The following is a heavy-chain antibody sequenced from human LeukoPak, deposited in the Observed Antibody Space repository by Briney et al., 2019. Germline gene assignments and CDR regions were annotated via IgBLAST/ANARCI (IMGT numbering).Heavy chain of an antibody. J-gene: IGHJ4*02. V-gene: IGHV4-39*01. CDR1: GGSISSSSYY. D-gene: IGHD3-16*02. CDR2: IYYSGST. CDR3: ARHGFGTVWGSYRPYYFDY. Sequence: SETLSLTCTVSGGSISSSSYYWGWIRQPPGKGLEWIGSIYYSGSTYYNPSLKSRVTISVDTSKNQFSLKLSSVTAADTAVYYCARHGFGTVWGSYRPYYFDYWGQGTLVTVSS.